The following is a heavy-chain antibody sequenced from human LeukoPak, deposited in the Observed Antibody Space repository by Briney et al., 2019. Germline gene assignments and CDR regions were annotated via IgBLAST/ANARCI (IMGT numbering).Heavy chain of an antibody. Sequence: VASLRLSYAASGFIFRSYAMSWVRQAPEKGLEWVSGISGSGASTYYADSVKGRFTISRDNSKNTLYLQMKTLRAEDTAVYYCAKAAVVIPDYWGQGTLVTVSS. D-gene: IGHD3-22*01. CDR3: AKAAVVIPDY. V-gene: IGHV3-23*01. CDR2: ISGSGAST. CDR1: GFIFRSYA. J-gene: IGHJ4*02.